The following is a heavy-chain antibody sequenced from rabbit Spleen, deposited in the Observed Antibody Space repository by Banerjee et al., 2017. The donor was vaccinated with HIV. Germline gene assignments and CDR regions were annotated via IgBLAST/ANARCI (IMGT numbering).Heavy chain of an antibody. J-gene: IGHJ3*01. V-gene: IGHV1S45*01. D-gene: IGHD8-1*01. CDR2: IYAGSSTST. CDR1: GFSFSSRYY. Sequence: QEQLEESGGDLVKPEGSLTLTCTASGFSFSSRYYMCWVRQAPGKGLEWIACIYAGSSTSTYYATWAKGRFTISKTSTTVTLQMTSLTAADTATYFCARLSSDWTYLELWGQGTLVTVS. CDR3: ARLSSDWTYLEL.